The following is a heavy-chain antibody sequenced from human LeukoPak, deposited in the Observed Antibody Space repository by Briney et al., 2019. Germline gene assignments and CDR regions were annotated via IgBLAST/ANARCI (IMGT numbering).Heavy chain of an antibody. D-gene: IGHD2-15*01. CDR3: AKDLSVVVAATLFDY. CDR2: ISGSGGST. V-gene: IGHV3-23*01. Sequence: GGSLRLSCAVSGFTFSSYAMSWVRQAPGKGLKWVSAISGSGGSTYYADSVKGRFTISRDNSKNTLYLQMNSLRAEDTAVYYCAKDLSVVVAATLFDYWGQGTLVTVSS. J-gene: IGHJ4*02. CDR1: GFTFSSYA.